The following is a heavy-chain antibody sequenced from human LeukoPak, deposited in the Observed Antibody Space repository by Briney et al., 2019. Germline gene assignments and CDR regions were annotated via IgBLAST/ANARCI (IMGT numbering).Heavy chain of an antibody. J-gene: IGHJ4*02. D-gene: IGHD3-3*01. Sequence: ASVKVSCKASGFTFTSYAMHWVRQAPGQRLEWMGWINAGNGNTKYSQKFQGRVTITRDTSASTAYMELSSLRSEDTAVYYCASTKNTLRFLEWYKLDYWGQGTLVTVSS. CDR3: ASTKNTLRFLEWYKLDY. CDR1: GFTFTSYA. CDR2: INAGNGNT. V-gene: IGHV1-3*01.